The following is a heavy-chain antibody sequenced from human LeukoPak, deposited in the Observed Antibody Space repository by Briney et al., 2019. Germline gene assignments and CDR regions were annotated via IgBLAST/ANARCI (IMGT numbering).Heavy chain of an antibody. CDR3: QLVVVPAASNSVDY. CDR2: IRYDGSNK. J-gene: IGHJ4*02. V-gene: IGHV3-30*02. Sequence: GGSLRLSCAASGFTFSSYGMHWVPQAPGKGLEWVAFIRYDGSNKYYADSVKGRFTISRDNSKNTLYLQMNSLRAEDTAVYYCQLVVVPAASNSVDYWGQGTLVTVSS. CDR1: GFTFSSYG. D-gene: IGHD2-2*01.